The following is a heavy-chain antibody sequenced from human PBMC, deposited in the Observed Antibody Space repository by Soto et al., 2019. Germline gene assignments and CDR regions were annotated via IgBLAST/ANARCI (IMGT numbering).Heavy chain of an antibody. CDR1: GGSISSYY. V-gene: IGHV4-4*07. CDR2: IYTSGST. J-gene: IGHJ6*02. CDR3: ARERGSTWMVNGMDV. D-gene: IGHD5-18*01. Sequence: PSETLSLTGTVSGGSISSYYWSWIRQPAGKGLEWIGRIYTSGSTNYNPSLKSRVTMSVDTSKNQFSLKLSSVTAADTAVYYCARERGSTWMVNGMDVWGQGTTVTVSS.